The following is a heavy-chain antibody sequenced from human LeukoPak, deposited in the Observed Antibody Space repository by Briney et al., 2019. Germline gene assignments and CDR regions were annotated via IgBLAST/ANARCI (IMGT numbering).Heavy chain of an antibody. CDR3: ARDRGSGWDYYYGMDA. Sequence: SETLSLTCTVSGGSISSYYWSWIRQPPGKGLEWIGYIYYSGSTNYNPSLKSRVTISVDTSKNQFSLKLSSVTAADTAVYYCARDRGSGWDYYYGMDAWGQGTTVTVSS. V-gene: IGHV4-59*01. J-gene: IGHJ6*02. D-gene: IGHD6-19*01. CDR1: GGSISSYY. CDR2: IYYSGST.